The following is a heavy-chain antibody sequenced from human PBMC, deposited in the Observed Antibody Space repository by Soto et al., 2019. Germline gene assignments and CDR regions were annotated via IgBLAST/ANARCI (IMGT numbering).Heavy chain of an antibody. CDR1: GDSLSSRNW. J-gene: IGHJ6*02. V-gene: IGHV4-4*02. Sequence: SQTLSLTCSASGDSLSSRNWWSWVRRPPGKGLEWIGEISHSGSTYYNPSLKSRVTISVDTSKNQFSLKLSSVTAADTAVYYCARDPLDDSSGYYRAGMDVWGQGTTVTVSS. CDR3: ARDPLDDSSGYYRAGMDV. D-gene: IGHD3-22*01. CDR2: ISHSGST.